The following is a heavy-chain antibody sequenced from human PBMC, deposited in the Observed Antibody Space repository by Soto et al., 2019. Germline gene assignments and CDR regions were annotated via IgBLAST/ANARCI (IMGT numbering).Heavy chain of an antibody. CDR3: AKDGGSINYLDY. J-gene: IGHJ4*02. Sequence: HGGSPRLCCAGCEVPVSWYSMSGVRQDPGKGLEWVSAISGRGGSTYYEDPVKGRFTISRDNSKNTVYLQMNSLRAEDTAVYYCAKDGGSINYLDYWGQGTLVTVSS. V-gene: IGHV3-23*01. CDR2: ISGRGGST. CDR1: EVPVSWYS. D-gene: IGHD2-15*01.